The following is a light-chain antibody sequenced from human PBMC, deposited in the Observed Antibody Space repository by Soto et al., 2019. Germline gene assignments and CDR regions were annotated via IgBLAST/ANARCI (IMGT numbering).Light chain of an antibody. CDR2: SAS. CDR1: QSVSGDY. V-gene: IGKV3-20*01. J-gene: IGKJ5*01. Sequence: EIVLTQSQATLSSFPGDRVNLFCRASQSVSGDYLAWYQQKPGQAPRLLIYSASLKPAGIPDRFSGSGSATDFTLTISRLEPEDFALFYCHQYGSSPITFGQGTRLEI. CDR3: HQYGSSPIT.